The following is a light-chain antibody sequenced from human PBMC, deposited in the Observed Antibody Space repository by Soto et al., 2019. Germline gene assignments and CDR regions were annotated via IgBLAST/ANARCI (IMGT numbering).Light chain of an antibody. V-gene: IGKV1-5*03. J-gene: IGKJ1*01. CDR2: EAS. Sequence: DIPMTQSPSTLSASVGDRVTITCRASQSISGSLAWYQQKPGKAPKLLIYEASNLKSGVPSRFSGSGSGTEYTLTISSLQPDDSASYYCQQYNGYWTFGQGTRVEI. CDR1: QSISGS. CDR3: QQYNGYWT.